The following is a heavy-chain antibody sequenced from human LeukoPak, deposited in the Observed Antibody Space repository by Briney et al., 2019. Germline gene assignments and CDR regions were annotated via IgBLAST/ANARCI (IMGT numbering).Heavy chain of an antibody. CDR3: ARDLYSSSWYGH. Sequence: ASVTVSYKASGYTFTNYGISWVRQAPGQGLEWMGWISAYNGNTNYAQKLQGRVTMTTDTSTSTAYMELRSLRSDDTAVYYCARDLYSSSWYGHWGQGTLVTVSS. CDR2: ISAYNGNT. D-gene: IGHD6-13*01. CDR1: GYTFTNYG. J-gene: IGHJ4*02. V-gene: IGHV1-18*01.